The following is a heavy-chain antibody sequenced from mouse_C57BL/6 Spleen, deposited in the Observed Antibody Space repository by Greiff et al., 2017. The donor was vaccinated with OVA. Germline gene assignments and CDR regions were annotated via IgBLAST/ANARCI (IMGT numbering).Heavy chain of an antibody. Sequence: EVHLVESGGGLVKPGGSLKLSCAASGFTFSSYAMSWVRQTPEKRLEWVATISDGGSYTYYPDNVKGRFTISRDNAKNNLYLQMSHLKSEDTAMYYCARERLRPGYYFDYWGQGTTLTVSS. CDR1: GFTFSSYA. CDR3: ARERLRPGYYFDY. D-gene: IGHD2-4*01. CDR2: ISDGGSYT. J-gene: IGHJ2*01. V-gene: IGHV5-4*01.